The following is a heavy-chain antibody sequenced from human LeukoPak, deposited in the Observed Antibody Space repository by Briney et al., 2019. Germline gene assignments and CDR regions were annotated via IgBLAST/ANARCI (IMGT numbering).Heavy chain of an antibody. CDR3: ARHTYGTFDY. V-gene: IGHV4-39*01. CDR2: INYSGKT. J-gene: IGHJ4*02. Sequence: PSETLSLTCTVSGGSISSSSYYWGWIRQPPGKGLEWIGSINYSGKTYHNPSLKSRVTISVDTSKNQFSLKLSSVTAADTTLYYCARHTYGTFDYWGQGTLVTVSS. CDR1: GGSISSSSYY. D-gene: IGHD3-10*01.